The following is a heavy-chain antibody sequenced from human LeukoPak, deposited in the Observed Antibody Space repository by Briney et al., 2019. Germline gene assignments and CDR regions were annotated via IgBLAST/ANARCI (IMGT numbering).Heavy chain of an antibody. Sequence: ASVRVSCKASGYTFTGYYMHWVRQTPGQGLEWMGWINPNSGGTNYAQKFQGRVTMTRDTSISTAYMELSRLRSDDTAVYYCARWEWELRSFDYWGQGTLVTVSS. D-gene: IGHD1-26*01. CDR1: GYTFTGYY. CDR2: INPNSGGT. V-gene: IGHV1-2*02. J-gene: IGHJ4*02. CDR3: ARWEWELRSFDY.